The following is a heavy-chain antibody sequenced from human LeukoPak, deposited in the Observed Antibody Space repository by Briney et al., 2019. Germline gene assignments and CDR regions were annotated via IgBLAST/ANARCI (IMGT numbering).Heavy chain of an antibody. CDR2: IIPIFGIA. CDR3: ASELGGPAGDY. J-gene: IGHJ4*02. D-gene: IGHD2-15*01. CDR1: GGTFSSYA. Sequence: SVKVSCEASGGTFSSYAISWVRQAPGQGLEWMGRIIPIFGIANYAQKFQGRVTITADKSTSTAYMELSSLRSEDTAVYYCASELGGPAGDYWGQGTLVTVSS. V-gene: IGHV1-69*04.